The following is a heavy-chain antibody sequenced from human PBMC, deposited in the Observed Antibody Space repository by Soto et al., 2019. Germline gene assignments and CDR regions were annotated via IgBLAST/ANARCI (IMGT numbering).Heavy chain of an antibody. V-gene: IGHV3-30*18. CDR1: GFTFSRFG. Sequence: PXESLSLSFAASGFTFSRFGMHWVRQAPGKGPEWVALISHDGNIKSYADSVRGRFTISRDNSRTTLLLQMNSLGAEDTAIYFCAKTIVPAAVRPIDYWGLGTLVTVSS. CDR2: ISHDGNIK. D-gene: IGHD2-2*01. J-gene: IGHJ4*02. CDR3: AKTIVPAAVRPIDY.